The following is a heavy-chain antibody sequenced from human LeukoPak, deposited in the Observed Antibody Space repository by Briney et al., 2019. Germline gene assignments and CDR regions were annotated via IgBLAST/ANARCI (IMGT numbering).Heavy chain of an antibody. D-gene: IGHD6-19*01. Sequence: SETLSLTCTVSGGSISRSSYYWGWIRQPPGKGLEWIGSIYYSGSTYYNPSLKSRVTISVDTSKNQFSLKLSSVTAADTAVYYCARVSYSSSWYFFDYWGQGTLVTVSS. CDR1: GGSISRSSYY. V-gene: IGHV4-39*07. J-gene: IGHJ4*02. CDR3: ARVSYSSSWYFFDY. CDR2: IYYSGST.